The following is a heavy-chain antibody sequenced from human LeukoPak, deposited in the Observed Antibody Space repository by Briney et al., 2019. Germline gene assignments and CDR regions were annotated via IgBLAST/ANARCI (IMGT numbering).Heavy chain of an antibody. V-gene: IGHV3-30*01. Sequence: GGSLRLSCAASGFTFSSYAMHWVHQAPGKGLEWVAVISYDGSNKYYADSVKGRFTISRDNSKNTLYLQMNSLRAEGTAVYYCAGIAAAAHFDYWGQGTLVTVSS. D-gene: IGHD6-13*01. J-gene: IGHJ4*02. CDR2: ISYDGSNK. CDR3: AGIAAAAHFDY. CDR1: GFTFSSYA.